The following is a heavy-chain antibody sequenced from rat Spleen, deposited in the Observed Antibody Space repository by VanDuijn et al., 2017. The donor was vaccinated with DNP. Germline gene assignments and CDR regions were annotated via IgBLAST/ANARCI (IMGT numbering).Heavy chain of an antibody. V-gene: IGHV5-25*01. CDR1: GFTFSDYY. CDR2: ISASGGST. CDR3: ASYYYDGYYAMDA. Sequence: EVQLVESGGGLVQPGRSLKLSCAASGFTFSDYYMAWVRQTPTKGLEWVASISASGGSTSYRDSVKGRFTISRDNAKSILYLQMDSLRSEDTATYYCASYYYDGYYAMDAWGQGTSVTVSS. J-gene: IGHJ4*01. D-gene: IGHD1-12*02.